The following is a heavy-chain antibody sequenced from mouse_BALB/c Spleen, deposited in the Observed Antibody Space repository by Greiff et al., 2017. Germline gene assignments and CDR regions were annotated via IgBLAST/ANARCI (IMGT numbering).Heavy chain of an antibody. CDR3: SRDYYGYGDY. V-gene: IGHV5-17*02. CDR1: GFTFSSFG. J-gene: IGHJ2*01. Sequence: EVQGVESGGGLVQPGGSRKLSCAASGFTFSSFGMHWVRQAPEKGLEWVAYISSGSSTIYYADTVKGRFTISRKNPKNTLFLQMTSLRSGDTAMYYCSRDYYGYGDYWGQGTTLTVSS. D-gene: IGHD1-2*01. CDR2: ISSGSSTI.